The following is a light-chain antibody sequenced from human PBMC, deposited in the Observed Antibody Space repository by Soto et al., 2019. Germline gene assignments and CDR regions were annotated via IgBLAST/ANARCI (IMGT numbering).Light chain of an antibody. CDR2: KAS. J-gene: IGKJ1*01. V-gene: IGKV1-5*03. CDR1: QSISSW. CDR3: QHYNSPWT. Sequence: DIQMTQSPSTLSASIGDRVTITCRASQSISSWLAWYQQKPGKAPKLLIYKASSSESGVPSRFSGSGSGTTFTLTISGLQPDDFATYYCQHYNSPWTFGQGTKVEIK.